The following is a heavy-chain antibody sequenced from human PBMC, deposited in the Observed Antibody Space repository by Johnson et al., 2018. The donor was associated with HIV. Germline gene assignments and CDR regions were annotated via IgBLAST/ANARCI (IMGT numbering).Heavy chain of an antibody. V-gene: IGHV3-30*02. CDR3: ASQPGDAFDI. Sequence: VQLVESGGGVVQPGRSLRLSCAASGFTFSSYAMHWVRQAPGKGLEWVTFIRYDGSEKSYADSVKGRFTISRDNSKNTLYLQMNSLRAEDTAVYYCASQPGDAFDIWGQGTMVTVSS. CDR2: IRYDGSEK. J-gene: IGHJ3*02. CDR1: GFTFSSYA.